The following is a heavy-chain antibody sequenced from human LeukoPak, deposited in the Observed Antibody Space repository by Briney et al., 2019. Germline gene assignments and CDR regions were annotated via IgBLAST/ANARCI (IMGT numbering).Heavy chain of an antibody. CDR3: ARDYLDAGRDYWYFGL. V-gene: IGHV3-48*01. Sequence: PGGSLRLSCAASGFTFSSYSMNWVRQAPGEGLEWVSYISSSSSPIYFADSVKGRFTISRDNAKNSLYLQMNSLRAEDTAVYYCARDYLDAGRDYWYFGLWGRGTLVTVSS. CDR1: GFTFSSYS. D-gene: IGHD6-13*01. J-gene: IGHJ2*01. CDR2: ISSSSSPI.